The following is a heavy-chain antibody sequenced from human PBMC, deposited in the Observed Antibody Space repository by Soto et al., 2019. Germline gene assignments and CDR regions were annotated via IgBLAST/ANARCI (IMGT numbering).Heavy chain of an antibody. Sequence: SETLSLTCTVSGGSMRNYFWTWIRQPPGQGLEWIGYIHYSGTTSFFPSYNPSLRSRVTISEDTSKNQFSLKLLSVTTADTAVYFCAAGEASSRNLAPYYLDFWGQGTLVTVS. CDR1: GGSMRNYF. V-gene: IGHV4-59*01. CDR3: AAGEASSRNLAPYYLDF. J-gene: IGHJ4*02. D-gene: IGHD6-13*01. CDR2: IHYSGTT.